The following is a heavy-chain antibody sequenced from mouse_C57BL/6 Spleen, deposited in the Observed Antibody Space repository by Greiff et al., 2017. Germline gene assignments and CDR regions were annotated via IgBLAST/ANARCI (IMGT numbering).Heavy chain of an antibody. CDR2: ISGVGGNT. CDR1: GFTFSSYT. J-gene: IGHJ2*01. CDR3: ARHGYYGSSAPFDY. D-gene: IGHD1-1*01. Sequence: EVQGVESGGGLVKPGGSLKLSCAASGFTFSSYTMSWVRQTPEKGLEWVATISGVGGNTYYPDSVKGRFTISRDNAKNTLYLQMSSLRSEDTALYYCARHGYYGSSAPFDYWGQGTTLTVSS. V-gene: IGHV5-9*01.